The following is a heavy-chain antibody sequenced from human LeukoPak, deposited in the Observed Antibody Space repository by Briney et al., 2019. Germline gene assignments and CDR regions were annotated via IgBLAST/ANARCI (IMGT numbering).Heavy chain of an antibody. CDR1: GFTFSSYG. V-gene: IGHV3-30*18. J-gene: IGHJ4*02. Sequence: GRSLRLSCAASGFTFSSYGMHWDRQAPGKGLEWVAVISYDGSNKYYADSVKGRFTISRDNSKNTLYLQMNSLRAEDTAVYYCAKVLDYWGQGTLVTVSS. CDR3: AKVLDY. CDR2: ISYDGSNK.